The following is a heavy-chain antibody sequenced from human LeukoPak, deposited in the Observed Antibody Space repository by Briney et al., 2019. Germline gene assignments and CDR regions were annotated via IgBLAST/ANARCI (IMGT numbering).Heavy chain of an antibody. D-gene: IGHD3-10*01. J-gene: IGHJ4*02. CDR1: GFTFSNAW. Sequence: GGSLRLSCAASGFTFSNAWMSWVRQAPGKGLEWVGRIKSKTDGGTTDYAAPVKGRFTISRDDSKSTLYLQMNSLKTEDTAVYYCTTGITMVRGVIHLIDYWGQGTLVTVSS. CDR3: TTGITMVRGVIHLIDY. CDR2: IKSKTDGGTT. V-gene: IGHV3-15*01.